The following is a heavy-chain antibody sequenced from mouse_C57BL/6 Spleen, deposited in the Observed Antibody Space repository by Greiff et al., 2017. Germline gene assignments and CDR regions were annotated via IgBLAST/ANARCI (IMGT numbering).Heavy chain of an antibody. D-gene: IGHD1-2*01. CDR3: ASPLLRQYYFDY. V-gene: IGHV1-39*01. CDR2: INPNYGTT. Sequence: VQLQQSGPELVKPGASVKISCKASGYSFTDYNMNWVKQSNGKSLEWIGVINPNYGTTSYNQKFKGKATLTVDQSSSTAYMQLSSLTSEDSAVYFCASPLLRQYYFDYWGQGTTLTVSS. CDR1: GYSFTDYN. J-gene: IGHJ2*01.